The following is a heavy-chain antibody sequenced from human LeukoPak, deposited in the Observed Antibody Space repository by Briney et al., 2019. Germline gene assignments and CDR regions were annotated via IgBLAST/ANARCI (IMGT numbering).Heavy chain of an antibody. CDR3: ARVGVAGTRANWFDP. CDR1: GGSISSYY. J-gene: IGHJ5*02. V-gene: IGHV4-59*01. Sequence: PSETLSLTCTVSGGSISSYYWSWIRQPPGKGLEWIGYIYYSGSTNYNPSLKSRVTISVDTSKNQFSLKLSSVTAADTAVYYCARVGVAGTRANWFDPWGQGTLVTVSS. D-gene: IGHD6-19*01. CDR2: IYYSGST.